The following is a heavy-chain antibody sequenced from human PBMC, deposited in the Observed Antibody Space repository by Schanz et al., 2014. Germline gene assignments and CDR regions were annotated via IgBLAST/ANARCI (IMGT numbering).Heavy chain of an antibody. CDR2: ISSGSSYA. D-gene: IGHD2-15*01. J-gene: IGHJ4*02. CDR3: ARDRGYCSGGSCLTFDY. CDR1: GFTFITYT. Sequence: EVLLVESGGGLVKPGGSLRLSCEASGFTFITYTMNWVRQAPGKGLEWVSDISSGSSYANYADSVKGRFTISRDNAKNSLYLQMNTLRAEDTAVYYCARDRGYCSGGSCLTFDYWGQGTLVTVSS. V-gene: IGHV3-21*05.